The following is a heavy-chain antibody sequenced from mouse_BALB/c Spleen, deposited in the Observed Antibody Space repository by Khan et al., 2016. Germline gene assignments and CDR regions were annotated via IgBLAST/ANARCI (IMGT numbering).Heavy chain of an antibody. CDR2: ISSGSSTI. J-gene: IGHJ2*01. CDR3: ARGDY. CDR1: GFTFSRFG. V-gene: IGHV5-17*02. Sequence: EVELVESGGGLVQPGGSRKLSCAASGFTFSRFGMHWVRQAPEKGLEWVAYISSGSSTIYYADTLKGRFIISRDNPKHALFLQMTSLRSEDTAMYYCARGDYWGQGTTLTVSS.